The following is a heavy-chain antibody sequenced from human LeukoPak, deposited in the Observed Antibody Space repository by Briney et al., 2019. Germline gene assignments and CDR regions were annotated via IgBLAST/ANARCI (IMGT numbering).Heavy chain of an antibody. V-gene: IGHV3-74*01. D-gene: IGHD3-3*01. CDR1: GFPFSSYW. Sequence: PGGSLRLSCAASGFPFSSYWMHWVRPAPGKGLVCVSRINPDGSSTNYADSVKGRFTMSRDNAKNTLYLQMNSLRAEDTAVYYCAKDGPYYDFWSGYPFDYWGQGTLVTVSS. CDR3: AKDGPYYDFWSGYPFDY. CDR2: INPDGSST. J-gene: IGHJ4*02.